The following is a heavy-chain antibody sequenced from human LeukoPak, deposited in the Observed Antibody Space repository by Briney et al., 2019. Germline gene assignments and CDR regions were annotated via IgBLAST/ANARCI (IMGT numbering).Heavy chain of an antibody. CDR2: IRSEANSYAT. Sequence: GGSLRLSCAASGFTFSGSAMHWVRQASGKGLEWVGRIRSEANSYATAYAASVKGRFTISRDDSKNTAYLQMNSLKTEDTAVYYCRYYYDSSGIDYWGQGTLVTVSS. CDR1: GFTFSGSA. CDR3: RYYYDSSGIDY. D-gene: IGHD3-22*01. V-gene: IGHV3-73*01. J-gene: IGHJ4*02.